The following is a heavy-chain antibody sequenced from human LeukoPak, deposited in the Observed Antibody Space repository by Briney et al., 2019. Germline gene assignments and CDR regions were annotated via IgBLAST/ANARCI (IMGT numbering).Heavy chain of an antibody. CDR2: ISSSSSYI. CDR3: ARGVYGPLFDP. Sequence: GGSLRLSCAASGFTFSIYTINWVRQAPGKGLEWVSSISSSSSYIYYADSVRGRFTLSRDNAKNSLDLQMNSLRAEDTAVYYCARGVYGPLFDPWGQGTLVTVSS. J-gene: IGHJ5*02. CDR1: GFTFSIYT. D-gene: IGHD2-8*01. V-gene: IGHV3-21*06.